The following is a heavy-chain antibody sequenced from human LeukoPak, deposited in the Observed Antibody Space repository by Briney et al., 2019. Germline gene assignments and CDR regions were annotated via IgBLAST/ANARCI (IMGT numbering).Heavy chain of an antibody. J-gene: IGHJ4*02. D-gene: IGHD5-24*01. V-gene: IGHV3-30-3*01. CDR2: ISNDGIRK. Sequence: PGRSLRLSCAASGFTFSRSAMHWVRQPPGKGLEWMAVISNDGIRKFHADSVKGRFTISRDNSKNTLFLQMDSLTTEDTAVYYCARRRDGYNPELDYWGRGTLVTVSS. CDR3: ARRRDGYNPELDY. CDR1: GFTFSRSA.